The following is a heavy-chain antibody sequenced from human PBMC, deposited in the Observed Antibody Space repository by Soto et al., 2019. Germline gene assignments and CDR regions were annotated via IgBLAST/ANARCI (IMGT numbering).Heavy chain of an antibody. V-gene: IGHV3-21*01. Sequence: EVQLVESGGGLVKPGGSLRLSCAASGFTFSSYTFNWVRQAPGKGLEWVSSISSSSTYMYYADSVKGRFTISRGNARNSLYLQMNSLRAEDTAVYYCARDQAGFCGSTTCHLPENWFDPWGQGTLVTVSS. CDR3: ARDQAGFCGSTTCHLPENWFDP. D-gene: IGHD2-2*01. CDR1: GFTFSSYT. CDR2: ISSSSTYM. J-gene: IGHJ5*02.